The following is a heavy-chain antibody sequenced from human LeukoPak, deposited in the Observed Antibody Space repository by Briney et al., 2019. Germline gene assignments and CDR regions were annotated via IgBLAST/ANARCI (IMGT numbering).Heavy chain of an antibody. CDR3: ARAALSGYCSSTTCYFDY. J-gene: IGHJ4*02. Sequence: GGSLRLSCAASGFTFSSYTMRWVRQAPGKGLEWVSLISYDGSSKYYVDSVKDRFTISRDNSKNTLYLEMNSLRDEDTAVYYCARAALSGYCSSTTCYFDYWGQGTLVTVSS. D-gene: IGHD2-2*01. CDR2: ISYDGSSK. V-gene: IGHV3-30-3*01. CDR1: GFTFSSYT.